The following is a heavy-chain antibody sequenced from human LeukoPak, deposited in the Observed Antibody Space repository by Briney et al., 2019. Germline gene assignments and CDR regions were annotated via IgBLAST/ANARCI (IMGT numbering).Heavy chain of an antibody. V-gene: IGHV5-51*01. Sequence: GESLRISCKGSGYSFTSYWIGWVRQMPGKGLEWMGIIYPGDSDTRYSPSFQGQVTISAAKSISTAYLQWSSLKASDTAMYYCAVNGFWSSQGTRSFDYWGQGTLVTVSS. J-gene: IGHJ4*02. CDR1: GYSFTSYW. D-gene: IGHD3-3*01. CDR3: AVNGFWSSQGTRSFDY. CDR2: IYPGDSDT.